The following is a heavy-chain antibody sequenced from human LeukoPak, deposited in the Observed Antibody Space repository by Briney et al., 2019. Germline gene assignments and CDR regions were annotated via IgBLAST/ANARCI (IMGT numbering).Heavy chain of an antibody. Sequence: GGSLRLSCAASEFTVSNNYMSWVRQAPGKGLEWVSVIYSDGSTAYADSVKGRFTISRDNSKNTLFLQMNSLRAEDTAVYYCARVVYYDYVWGSYRSNYFDYWGQGTLVTVSS. CDR3: ARVVYYDYVWGSYRSNYFDY. V-gene: IGHV3-53*01. CDR2: IYSDGST. CDR1: EFTVSNNY. J-gene: IGHJ4*02. D-gene: IGHD3-16*02.